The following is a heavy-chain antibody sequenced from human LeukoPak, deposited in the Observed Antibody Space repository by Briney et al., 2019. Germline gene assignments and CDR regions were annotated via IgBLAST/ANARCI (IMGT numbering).Heavy chain of an antibody. Sequence: GGSLRLSCAASRFTFSSDGMHWVRQAPGKGLEWVAVISYDGSNKYYADSVKGRFTISRDNSKNTLYLQMNSLRAEDTAVYYCAKERAPKYGSGAYWGQGTLVTVSS. V-gene: IGHV3-30*18. J-gene: IGHJ4*02. CDR2: ISYDGSNK. D-gene: IGHD3-10*01. CDR3: AKERAPKYGSGAY. CDR1: RFTFSSDG.